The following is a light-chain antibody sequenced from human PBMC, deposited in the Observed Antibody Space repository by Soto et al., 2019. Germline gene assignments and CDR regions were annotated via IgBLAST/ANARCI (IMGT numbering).Light chain of an antibody. J-gene: IGLJ1*01. CDR1: TSDISAYNY. CDR3: SSHGGSNAFYV. V-gene: IGLV2-8*01. Sequence: QSVLTQPPSASGSPGQSVTIFCSGTTSDISAYNYVSWYQRQHPGKPPKLIIFEVSQRPSGVPDRFSGSKSGNTAYLTVSGLQAEDEADYYCSSHGGSNAFYVFGTGTKLTVL. CDR2: EVS.